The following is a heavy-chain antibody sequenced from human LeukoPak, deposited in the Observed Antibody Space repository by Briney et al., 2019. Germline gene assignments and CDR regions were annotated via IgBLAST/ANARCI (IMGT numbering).Heavy chain of an antibody. CDR3: ARVAYGDYVLGYYYYYMDV. J-gene: IGHJ6*03. CDR1: GYTFTSYG. CDR2: IIPIFGTA. D-gene: IGHD4-17*01. Sequence: ASVKVSCKASGYTFTSYGISWVRQAPGQGLEWMGGIIPIFGTANYAQKFQGRVTMTRNTSISTAYMELSSLRSEDTAVYYCARVAYGDYVLGYYYYYMDVWGKGTTVTISS. V-gene: IGHV1-8*02.